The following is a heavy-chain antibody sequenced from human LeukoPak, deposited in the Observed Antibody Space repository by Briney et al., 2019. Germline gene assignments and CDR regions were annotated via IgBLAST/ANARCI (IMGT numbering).Heavy chain of an antibody. J-gene: IGHJ4*02. Sequence: GGSLRLACATSGFTFSSYDMSWVRQAPGKGLEWVTLIRYDGSNKYYADSVKGRFTISRDNSRNTLYLQMNSLGAEDTAVFYCAKAGSMIDQQYFDYWGQGTLVTVSS. V-gene: IGHV3-30*02. D-gene: IGHD3-22*01. CDR1: GFTFSSYD. CDR2: IRYDGSNK. CDR3: AKAGSMIDQQYFDY.